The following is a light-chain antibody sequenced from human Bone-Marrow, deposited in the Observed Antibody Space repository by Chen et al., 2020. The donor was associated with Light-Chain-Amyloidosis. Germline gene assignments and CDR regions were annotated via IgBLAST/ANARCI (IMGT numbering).Light chain of an antibody. CDR1: QTISTH. V-gene: IGKV3-11*01. CDR2: DAS. J-gene: IGKJ4*02. Sequence: EGVLTLSPATLSGFPGERATLPCRARQTISTHLVWYQQKPSQVPRLLIYDASTRATGIHSRFSGSGSGTDFTLSISSLEAEDFAVYYCQHRGGWPPLSFGGGTKIEIK. CDR3: QHRGGWPPLS.